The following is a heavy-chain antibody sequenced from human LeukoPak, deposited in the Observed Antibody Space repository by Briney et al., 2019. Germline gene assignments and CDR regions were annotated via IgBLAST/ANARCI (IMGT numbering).Heavy chain of an antibody. V-gene: IGHV4-34*01. CDR1: GGSFSGYY. Sequence: SETLSHTCAVYGGSFSGYYWSWIRQPPGKGLEWIGEINHSGSTNYNPSLRSRVTISVDTSKNQFSLKLSSVTAADTAVYYCARESSVVPAAKRYSSSRGHYYYMDVWGKGTTVTVSS. CDR2: INHSGST. J-gene: IGHJ6*03. D-gene: IGHD2-2*01. CDR3: ARESSVVPAAKRYSSSRGHYYYMDV.